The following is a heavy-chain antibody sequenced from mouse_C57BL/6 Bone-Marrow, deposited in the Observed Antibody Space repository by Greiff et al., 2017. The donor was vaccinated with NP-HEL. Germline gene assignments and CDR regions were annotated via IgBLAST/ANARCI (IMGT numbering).Heavy chain of an antibody. V-gene: IGHV3-1*01. J-gene: IGHJ3*01. CDR2: ISYSGST. CDR1: GYSITSGYD. Sequence: EVQLQESGPGMVKPSQSLSLTCTVTGYSITSGYDWHWIRHFPGNKLEWMGYISYSGSTNYNPSLKSRISITHDTSKNHFFLKLNSVTTEDTATYYCAREGSNSAWFAYWGQGTLVTVSA. D-gene: IGHD4-1*01. CDR3: AREGSNSAWFAY.